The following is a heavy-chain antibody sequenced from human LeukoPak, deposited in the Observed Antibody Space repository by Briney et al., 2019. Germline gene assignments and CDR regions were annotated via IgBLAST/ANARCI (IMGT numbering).Heavy chain of an antibody. CDR1: GFTFSSYS. D-gene: IGHD6-19*01. Sequence: GGSLRLSCAASGFTFSSYSMNWVRQAPGKGLEWVAFIRYDGSNKYYADSVKGRFTISRDNSKNTLYLQMNSLRAEDTAVYYCAKQYSSGWYLFDYWGQGTLVTVSS. J-gene: IGHJ4*02. CDR3: AKQYSSGWYLFDY. V-gene: IGHV3-30*02. CDR2: IRYDGSNK.